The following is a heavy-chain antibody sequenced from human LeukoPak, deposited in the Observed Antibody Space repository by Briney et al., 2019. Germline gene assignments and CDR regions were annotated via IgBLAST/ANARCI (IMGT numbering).Heavy chain of an antibody. CDR3: ARQSRRSAAAGRMDV. Sequence: SETLPLTCTVSGHSTSSHYYWGWIRQPPGKELEWLGSVYHSGSIYYNPSLKSRVTMSVDTSKNQFSLKLSSVTAADTAVYYCARQSRRSAAAGRMDVWGKGTTVTVSS. J-gene: IGHJ6*04. V-gene: IGHV4-38-2*02. CDR2: VYHSGSI. D-gene: IGHD6-13*01. CDR1: GHSTSSHYY.